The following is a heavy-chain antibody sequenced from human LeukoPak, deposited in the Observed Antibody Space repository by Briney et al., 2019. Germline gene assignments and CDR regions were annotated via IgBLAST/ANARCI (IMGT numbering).Heavy chain of an antibody. V-gene: IGHV3-30*04. Sequence: PGGSLRLSCAASGFTFSSYAMHWVRQAPGKGLEWVAVISYDGSNKYYADSVKGRFTISRDNSKNTLYLQMNSLRAEDTAVYYCARKVDWGQGTLVTVSS. CDR3: ARKVD. CDR1: GFTFSSYA. CDR2: ISYDGSNK. J-gene: IGHJ4*02.